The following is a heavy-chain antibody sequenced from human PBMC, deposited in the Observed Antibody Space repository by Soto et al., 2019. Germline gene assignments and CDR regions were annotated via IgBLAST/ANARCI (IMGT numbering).Heavy chain of an antibody. D-gene: IGHD6-19*01. CDR2: ISYDGSNK. V-gene: IGHV3-30-3*01. CDR1: GFPFSSYS. Sequence: GGSLRLSCAASGFPFSSYSMHWVRQAPGKGLEWVAVISYDGSNKYYADSVKGRFTISRDNSKNTLYLQMNSLRAEDTAVYYCARDHSSGWYDKHFDYWGQGTLVTVSS. J-gene: IGHJ4*02. CDR3: ARDHSSGWYDKHFDY.